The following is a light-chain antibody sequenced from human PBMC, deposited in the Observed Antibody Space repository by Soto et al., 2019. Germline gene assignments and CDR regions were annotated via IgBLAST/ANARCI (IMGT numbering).Light chain of an antibody. J-gene: IGKJ1*01. CDR3: QQSYSTPRT. Sequence: EKVRTQSPATLSVSPGARATLSCRASQSVSSNLAWYQQKPDQAPRLLIYGASTRATGIPARFSGSGSGTEFTLTISSLQSEDFATYYCQQSYSTPRTFGQGTKVEIK. V-gene: IGKV3-15*01. CDR1: QSVSSN. CDR2: GAS.